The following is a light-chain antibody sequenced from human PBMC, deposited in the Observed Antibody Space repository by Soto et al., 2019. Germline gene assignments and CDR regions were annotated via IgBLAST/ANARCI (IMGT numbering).Light chain of an antibody. CDR2: RAS. J-gene: IGKJ1*01. V-gene: IGKV1-5*03. CDR3: QLYNMNSPWT. Sequence: DIQMTQSPSTLSASVGDRVTITCRASQSISTWLAWYQQKPGKAPNLLIYRASNLESGVPSRFSGSGSGTEFSLTISSLQPDDFATYYCQLYNMNSPWTFGQGTRVEI. CDR1: QSISTW.